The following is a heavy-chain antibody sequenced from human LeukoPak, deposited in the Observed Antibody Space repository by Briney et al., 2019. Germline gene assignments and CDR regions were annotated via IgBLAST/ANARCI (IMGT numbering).Heavy chain of an antibody. CDR2: IYYSGST. J-gene: IGHJ4*02. V-gene: IGHV4-39*07. Sequence: KPSETLSLTCTVSGDSISSSSYYWGWIRQPPGKGLEWIGSIYYSGSTYYNPSLKSRVTISVDTSKNQFSLKLSSVTAADTAVYYCARELTAIDYWGQGTLVTVSS. CDR1: GDSISSSSYY. D-gene: IGHD1-14*01. CDR3: ARELTAIDY.